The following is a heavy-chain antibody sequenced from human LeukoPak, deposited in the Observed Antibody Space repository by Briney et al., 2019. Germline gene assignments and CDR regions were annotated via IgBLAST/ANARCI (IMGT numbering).Heavy chain of an antibody. CDR3: AKEYNWNYEY. Sequence: PGGSLRLSCAASGFTFSSYAMSWVRQAPGKGLEWVSTISGGGGSTYYADSVKGRFTISRDNSKNTLYLQMNSLRAEDTAVFYCAKEYNWNYEYWGQGTLVTVSS. V-gene: IGHV3-23*01. D-gene: IGHD1-7*01. CDR1: GFTFSSYA. J-gene: IGHJ4*02. CDR2: ISGGGGST.